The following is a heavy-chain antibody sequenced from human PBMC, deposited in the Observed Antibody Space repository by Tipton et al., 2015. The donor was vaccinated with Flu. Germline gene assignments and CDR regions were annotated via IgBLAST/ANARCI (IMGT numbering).Heavy chain of an antibody. CDR3: GVDCSGGSCPPDS. V-gene: IGHV1-69*09. CDR1: GGIFSNYG. D-gene: IGHD6-19*01. J-gene: IGHJ4*02. CDR2: IVPILNIE. Sequence: QLVQSGAEVKKPGSSVKVSCKTAGGIFSNYGISWVRQAPGQGLEWMGRIVPILNIEDYAQTFQGRVTFTADKSTNTAYMDLRSLRYDDTAVYFCGVDCSGGSCPPDSWGQGTLVTVSS.